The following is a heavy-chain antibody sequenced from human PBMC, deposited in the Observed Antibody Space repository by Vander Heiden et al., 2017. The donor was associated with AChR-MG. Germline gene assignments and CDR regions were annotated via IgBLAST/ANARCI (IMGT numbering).Heavy chain of an antibody. CDR3: AREEEQQLALDY. CDR2: RSYDGRNK. CDR1: GFTFSSYA. V-gene: IGHV3-30*04. D-gene: IGHD6-13*01. Sequence: QVQLVESGGGVVQPGRSLRLSCAASGFTFSSYAMHWVRQAPGKGLEWVAVRSYDGRNKYYADAVKGRFTISRDNSKKTLYLKMKSMRAEDTAVYYCAREEEQQLALDYWGHVTLVTVSS. J-gene: IGHJ4*01.